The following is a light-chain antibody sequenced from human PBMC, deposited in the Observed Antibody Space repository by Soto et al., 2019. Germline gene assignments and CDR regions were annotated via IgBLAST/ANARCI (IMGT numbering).Light chain of an antibody. J-gene: IGKJ4*01. CDR3: LQRSNWPLT. CDR1: HSMSNSN. Sequence: IVLTQSPGTLSLSPGDRATLSCRASHSMSNSNLAWYQHKPGQAPRLLIYGASNRATGIPDRFSGSGSGTDFILTINRLEPEDFAVYYCLQRSNWPLTFGGGTKVEI. V-gene: IGKV3D-20*02. CDR2: GAS.